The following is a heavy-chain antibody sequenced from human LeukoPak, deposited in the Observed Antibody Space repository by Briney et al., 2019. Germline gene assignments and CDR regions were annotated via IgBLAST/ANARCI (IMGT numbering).Heavy chain of an antibody. CDR3: AKGKRYCSITTCYEDAFHI. V-gene: IGHV3-11*01. CDR1: GFTFSDYY. Sequence: GGSLRLSCAASGFTFSDYYMSWIRQAPGKGLEWVSYISSSGSTIYYADSVKGRFTISRDHSKNTLYLQMNSLRAEDTAVYYCAKGKRYCSITTCYEDAFHIWGQGTMVTVSS. J-gene: IGHJ3*02. CDR2: ISSSGSTI. D-gene: IGHD2-2*01.